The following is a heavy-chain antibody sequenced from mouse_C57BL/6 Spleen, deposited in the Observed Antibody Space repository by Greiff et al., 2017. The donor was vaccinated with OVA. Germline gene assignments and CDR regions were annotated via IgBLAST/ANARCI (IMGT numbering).Heavy chain of an antibody. CDR3: SGMYYAMDY. J-gene: IGHJ4*01. CDR1: GYTFTDYY. CDR2: INPYNGGT. V-gene: IGHV1-19*01. Sequence: EVQLLESGPVLVKPGASVKMSCKASGYTFTDYYMNWVKQSHVKSLEWIGVINPYNGGTSYNQKFKGKATLTVDKSSSTAYMELNSLTSEDSAVYYCSGMYYAMDYWGQGTSVTVSS.